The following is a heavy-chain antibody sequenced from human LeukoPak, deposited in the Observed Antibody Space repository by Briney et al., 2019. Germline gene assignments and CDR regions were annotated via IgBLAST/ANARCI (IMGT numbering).Heavy chain of an antibody. J-gene: IGHJ6*02. V-gene: IGHV4-34*01. D-gene: IGHD6-13*01. Sequence: PSETLSLTCAVYGGSFSGYYWSWIRQPPGKGLEWIGEINHSGSTNYNPSLKSRVTISVGTSKNQFSLKLSSVTAADTAVYYCARVRLAAAGGSMDVWGQGTTVTVSS. CDR1: GGSFSGYY. CDR2: INHSGST. CDR3: ARVRLAAAGGSMDV.